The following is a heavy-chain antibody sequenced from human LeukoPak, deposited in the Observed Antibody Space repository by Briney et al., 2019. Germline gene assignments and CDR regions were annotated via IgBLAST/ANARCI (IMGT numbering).Heavy chain of an antibody. V-gene: IGHV1-69*13. Sequence: GASVKVSCKASGGTFSSYAISWVRQAPGQGLEWMGGIIPIFGTANYAQKFQGRVTITADESTSTAYMELSSLRSEDTAVYYCARAGYSSGWKLRPPGYFDYWGQGTLVTVSS. CDR3: ARAGYSSGWKLRPPGYFDY. J-gene: IGHJ4*02. CDR2: IIPIFGTA. D-gene: IGHD6-19*01. CDR1: GGTFSSYA.